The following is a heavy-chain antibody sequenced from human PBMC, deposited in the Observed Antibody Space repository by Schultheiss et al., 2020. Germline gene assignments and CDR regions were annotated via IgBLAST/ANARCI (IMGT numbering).Heavy chain of an antibody. CDR3: ARGGIAVAGHSDY. Sequence: SETLSLTCAVSGGSISSGGYSWSWIRQPPGKGLEWIGYMYHSGSTYNNPSLKSRVTISVDTSENQFSLKLISVTAADTAVYYCARGGIAVAGHSDYWGQGTLVTVSS. J-gene: IGHJ4*02. CDR1: GGSISSGGYS. V-gene: IGHV4-30-2*01. CDR2: MYHSGST. D-gene: IGHD6-19*01.